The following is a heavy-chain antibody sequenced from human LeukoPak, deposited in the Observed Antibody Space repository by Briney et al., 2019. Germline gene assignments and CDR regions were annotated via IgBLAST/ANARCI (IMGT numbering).Heavy chain of an antibody. CDR3: AREVEGFEI. Sequence: PGGSLRLSCAASGFTFSSYSMNWVRQAPGKGLGWVSYISSSSSTIYYADSVKGRFTISRDNAKNSLYLQKNSLRAEDTDVYYCAREVEGFEIWGQGTMVTVSS. CDR2: ISSSSSTI. J-gene: IGHJ3*02. V-gene: IGHV3-48*01. CDR1: GFTFSSYS.